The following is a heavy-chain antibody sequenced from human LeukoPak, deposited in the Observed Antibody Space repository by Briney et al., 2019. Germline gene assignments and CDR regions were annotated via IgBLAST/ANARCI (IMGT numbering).Heavy chain of an antibody. Sequence: SGPTLVIPGETLTLTCTCSGVSLTTSPVGVGWVRQPHGKALEWLAVIYCDDGKSYRPSLRSRLTIAKDTSNNQAVLPMSNMDPEDTATSYCEHIGGSTPGSTDSWGQGTLVTVSS. V-gene: IGHV2-5*02. CDR1: GVSLTTSPVG. J-gene: IGHJ5*01. D-gene: IGHD1-26*01. CDR2: IYCDDGK. CDR3: EHIGGSTPGSTDS.